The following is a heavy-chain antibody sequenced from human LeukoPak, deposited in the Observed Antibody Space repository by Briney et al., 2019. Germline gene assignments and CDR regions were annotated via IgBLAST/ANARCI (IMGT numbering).Heavy chain of an antibody. V-gene: IGHV4-61*02. CDR1: GGSISSGSYY. D-gene: IGHD4-17*01. J-gene: IGHJ2*01. CDR3: ARAPSTVTRSLGFDL. Sequence: PSQTLSLTCTVSGGSISSGSYYWSWIRQPAGKGLEWIGRIYTSGSTNYNPSLKSRVTISVDTSKNQFSLKLSSVTAADTAVYYCARAPSTVTRSLGFDLWGRGTLVAVSS. CDR2: IYTSGST.